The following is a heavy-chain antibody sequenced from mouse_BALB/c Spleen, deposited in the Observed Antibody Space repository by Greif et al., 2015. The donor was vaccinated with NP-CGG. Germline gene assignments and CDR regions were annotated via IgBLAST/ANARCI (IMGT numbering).Heavy chain of an antibody. Sequence: VQLQQSGPELVKPGASVKMSCKASGYTFTSYVLHWVKQRPGQGLEWIGSITPYNDGNNYDEKFKGKVILTSDKSSSTAYMELSSLTSEDSAVYYCARRRYDLYYFDYWGQGTTLIVSS. J-gene: IGHJ2*01. CDR3: ARRRYDLYYFDY. CDR1: GYTFTSYV. V-gene: IGHV1-14*01. CDR2: ITPYNDGN. D-gene: IGHD2-14*01.